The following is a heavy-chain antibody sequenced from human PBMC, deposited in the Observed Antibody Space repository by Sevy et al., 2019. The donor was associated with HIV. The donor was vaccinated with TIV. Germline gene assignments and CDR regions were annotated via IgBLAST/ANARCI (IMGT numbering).Heavy chain of an antibody. CDR3: AKLGYYDCWSGYKWFDP. J-gene: IGHJ5*02. Sequence: GGSLRLSCAASGFTFSSYAMSWVRQAPGKGLEWVSAISGSGGSTYYADSVKGRFTISRNNSKNTLYLQMNSLRAEDTAVYYCAKLGYYDCWSGYKWFDPWGQGTLVTFSS. D-gene: IGHD3-3*01. CDR1: GFTFSSYA. CDR2: ISGSGGST. V-gene: IGHV3-23*01.